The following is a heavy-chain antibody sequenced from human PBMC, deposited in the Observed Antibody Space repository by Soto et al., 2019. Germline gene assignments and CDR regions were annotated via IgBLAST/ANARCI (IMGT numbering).Heavy chain of an antibody. D-gene: IGHD2-15*01. CDR3: AKDLDVVMVLSATRGLDV. CDR2: ISYDGRSE. Sequence: VQLVESGGGMIQPGKSLRLSCVGSGFTFSNFGMHWVRQAPGKGLEWVAGISYDGRSESYVDSVRGRFTLSRDNSKNTLSLHMISLRPEDTGVYYCAKDLDVVMVLSATRGLDVWGQGTMVTVSS. V-gene: IGHV3-30*18. CDR1: GFTFSNFG. J-gene: IGHJ6*02.